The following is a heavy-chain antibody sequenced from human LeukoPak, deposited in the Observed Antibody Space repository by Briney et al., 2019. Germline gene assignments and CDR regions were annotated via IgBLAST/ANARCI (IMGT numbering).Heavy chain of an antibody. D-gene: IGHD6-13*01. J-gene: IGHJ4*02. Sequence: PGGSPRLSCAASGFTFSNYDMHWVRQAAGKGLEWVSGIGTAGDTYYPASVKGRFTMSRENAKSSLYLQINSLSAGDTAVYYCASSPAYSSSWYAIDNWGQGSLVTVSS. CDR1: GFTFSNYD. CDR3: ASSPAYSSSWYAIDN. V-gene: IGHV3-13*01. CDR2: IGTAGDT.